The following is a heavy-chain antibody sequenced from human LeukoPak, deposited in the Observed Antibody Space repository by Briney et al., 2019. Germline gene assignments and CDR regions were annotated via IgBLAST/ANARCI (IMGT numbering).Heavy chain of an antibody. D-gene: IGHD1-26*01. CDR3: AKGRGSSYYDAFDL. CDR2: ISSSGSTI. J-gene: IGHJ3*01. V-gene: IGHV3-48*03. Sequence: GGSLRLSCAASGFTFSSFEMIWVRQAPGKGLEWVSYISSSGSTIYYADSVKGRFTISRDNSKNTLYLQMNSLRAEDTALYYCAKGRGSSYYDAFDLWGQGTMVTVSS. CDR1: GFTFSSFE.